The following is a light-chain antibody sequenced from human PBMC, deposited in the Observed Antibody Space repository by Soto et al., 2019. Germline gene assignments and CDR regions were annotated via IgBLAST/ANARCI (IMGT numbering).Light chain of an antibody. J-gene: IGLJ1*01. Sequence: QSVLTQPASVSGSPGQSVTISCSGSDIGNYNLVSWYQHLPGRAPKLLIFEVTMRPSGISDRFSGSKSASTASLTISGLQAEDEGDYYCAPYAGSRTYVFGRGTKVTVL. CDR2: EVT. CDR3: APYAGSRTYV. V-gene: IGLV2-23*02. CDR1: SDIGNYNL.